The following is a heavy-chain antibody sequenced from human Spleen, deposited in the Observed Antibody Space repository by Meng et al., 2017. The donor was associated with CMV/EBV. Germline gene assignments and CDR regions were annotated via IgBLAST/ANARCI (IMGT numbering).Heavy chain of an antibody. CDR3: ARTIIVVAPAAMGFDS. CDR1: GGSISSGGYY. D-gene: IGHD2-2*01. Sequence: SETLSLTCTVSGGSISSGGYYWSWIRQHPGKGLEWIGYIYNSGSTYYNPSLKSRVTISVDTSKNQVSLKLSFVTAADTAMYYCARTIIVVAPAAMGFDSWGQGTLVTVSS. CDR2: IYNSGST. J-gene: IGHJ4*02. V-gene: IGHV4-31*03.